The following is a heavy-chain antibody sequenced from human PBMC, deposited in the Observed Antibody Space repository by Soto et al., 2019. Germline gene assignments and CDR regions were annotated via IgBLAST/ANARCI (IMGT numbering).Heavy chain of an antibody. D-gene: IGHD3-3*01. CDR3: ARGANDFWSGYSTYYDYYMDV. J-gene: IGHJ6*03. CDR2: IYYSGST. Sequence: QVQLQESGPGLVKPSETLSLTCTVSGGSISSYYWSWIRQPPGKGLEWIGYIYYSGSTNYNPSLKSRVTISVDTSKNQFSLKLSSVTAADTAVYYCARGANDFWSGYSTYYDYYMDVWGKGTKVTVSS. CDR1: GGSISSYY. V-gene: IGHV4-59*08.